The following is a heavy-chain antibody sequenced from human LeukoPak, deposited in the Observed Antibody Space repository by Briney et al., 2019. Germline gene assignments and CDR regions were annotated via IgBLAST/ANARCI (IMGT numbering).Heavy chain of an antibody. V-gene: IGHV3-23*01. CDR3: AKGYTAAWYDFDY. D-gene: IGHD5-12*01. J-gene: IGHJ4*01. CDR2: IHFSPGYT. CDR1: GFTFSSYA. Sequence: GGSLRLSRAASGFTFSSYAMSWVRQAPGKGLEWVSHIHFSPGYTYYADSVKGRFTISRDNSKNMLYLQMNSLRAEDTAVYYCAKGYTAAWYDFDYWGHGTLVTVSS.